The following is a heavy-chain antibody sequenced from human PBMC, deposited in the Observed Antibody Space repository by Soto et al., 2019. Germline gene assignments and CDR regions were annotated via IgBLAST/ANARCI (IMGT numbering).Heavy chain of an antibody. CDR3: ASRYCSSTSCYLSYYYYGMDV. CDR1: GGTFSSYA. D-gene: IGHD2-2*01. Sequence: GASVKVSCKASGGTFSSYAISWVRQAPGQGLEWMGGIIPIFGTANYAQKFQGRVTITADKSTSTAYMELSSLRSEDTAVYYCASRYCSSTSCYLSYYYYGMDVWGQGTTVTVSS. CDR2: IIPIFGTA. J-gene: IGHJ6*02. V-gene: IGHV1-69*06.